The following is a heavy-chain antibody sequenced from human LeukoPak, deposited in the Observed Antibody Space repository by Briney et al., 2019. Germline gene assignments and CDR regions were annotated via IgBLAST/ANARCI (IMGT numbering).Heavy chain of an antibody. CDR3: ARAIAAAGDVELDY. Sequence: PGGSLRLSCAASGFTFSSYWMSWVRQAPGKGLEWVANIKQDGSEKYYVDSVKGRFTISRDNAKNSLYLQMNSLRAEDTAVYYCARAIAAAGDVELDYWGQGTLVTVSS. V-gene: IGHV3-7*01. CDR2: IKQDGSEK. D-gene: IGHD6-13*01. CDR1: GFTFSSYW. J-gene: IGHJ4*02.